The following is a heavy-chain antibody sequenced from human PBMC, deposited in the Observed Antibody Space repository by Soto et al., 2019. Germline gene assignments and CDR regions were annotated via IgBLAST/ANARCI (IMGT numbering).Heavy chain of an antibody. V-gene: IGHV3-48*02. CDR1: GFTFSDYS. CDR3: ARDAGSWGY. Sequence: EVQLVESGGGLVQPGGSLRLSCAASGFTFSDYSMNWVRQAPGKGLEWVSYISSSSSTIYYEDSVKGRFTISKDNAKNSLYLQMNSVRDEDTAVYYCARDAGSWGYWGQGTLVTVSS. D-gene: IGHD3-10*01. CDR2: ISSSSSTI. J-gene: IGHJ4*02.